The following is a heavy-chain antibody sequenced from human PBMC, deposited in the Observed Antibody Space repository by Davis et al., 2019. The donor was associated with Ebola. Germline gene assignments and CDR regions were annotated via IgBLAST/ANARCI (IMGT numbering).Heavy chain of an antibody. V-gene: IGHV1-69*04. CDR2: IIPILGIA. J-gene: IGHJ3*02. D-gene: IGHD2-2*01. CDR3: ARVGKGALTSDAFDI. CDR1: GGTFSSYA. Sequence: SVKVSCKASGGTFSSYAISWVRQAPGQGLEWMGRIIPILGIANYAQKFQGRVTITADKSTSTAYMELSSLRSEDTAVYYCARVGKGALTSDAFDIWGQGTMVTVSS.